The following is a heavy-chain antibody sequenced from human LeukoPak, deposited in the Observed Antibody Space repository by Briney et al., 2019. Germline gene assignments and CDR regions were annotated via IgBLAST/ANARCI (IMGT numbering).Heavy chain of an antibody. V-gene: IGHV4-61*01. Sequence: SETLSLTCTVSGGSVSSGSYYWSWIRQPPGKGLEWIGYIYYSGSTNYNPSLKSRVTISVDTSKNQFSLKPSSVTAADTAVYYCARVLRYFDWLQGAFDIWGQGTMVTVSS. J-gene: IGHJ3*02. D-gene: IGHD3-9*01. CDR1: GGSVSSGSYY. CDR2: IYYSGST. CDR3: ARVLRYFDWLQGAFDI.